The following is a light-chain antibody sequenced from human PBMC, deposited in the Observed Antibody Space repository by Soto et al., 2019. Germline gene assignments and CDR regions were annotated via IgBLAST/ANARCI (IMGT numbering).Light chain of an antibody. J-gene: IGKJ3*01. V-gene: IGKV3-20*01. CDR1: QSVAANY. CDR3: HQYGTAPLT. CDR2: GAS. Sequence: GLTQSPGTLSLSPGERSTLSCRASQSVAANYLAWYQQKRGQAPRRLIYGASSRATGIPDRFSGSGSGTDFTLTISSLEPEDFSVYYCHQYGTAPLTYGPGTKVDI.